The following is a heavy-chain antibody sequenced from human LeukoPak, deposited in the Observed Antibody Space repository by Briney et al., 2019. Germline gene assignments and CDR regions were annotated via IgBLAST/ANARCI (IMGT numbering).Heavy chain of an antibody. CDR1: GGSISSGSYY. CDR2: IYTSGST. V-gene: IGHV4-61*02. D-gene: IGHD3-3*01. Sequence: SETLSLTCTVSGGSISSGSYYWSWIRQPAGKGLEWIGRIYTSGSTNYNPSLKSRVTISVDTSKNQFSLKLSSVTAADTAVYYCAREDYDFWSGSPYYFDYWGQGTLVSVSS. J-gene: IGHJ4*02. CDR3: AREDYDFWSGSPYYFDY.